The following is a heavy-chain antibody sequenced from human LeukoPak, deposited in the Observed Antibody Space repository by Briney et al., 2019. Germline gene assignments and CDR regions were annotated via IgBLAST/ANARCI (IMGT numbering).Heavy chain of an antibody. Sequence: GGSLRLSCAASGFTFSDHYMDWVRQAPGKGLEWVGRTRNKANSYTTEYAASVKGRFTISRDNAKNSLYLQMNSLRAEDTAVYYCARRRDSGSLQHFDYWGQGTLVTVSS. CDR2: TRNKANSYTT. CDR3: ARRRDSGSLQHFDY. J-gene: IGHJ4*02. D-gene: IGHD1-26*01. CDR1: GFTFSDHY. V-gene: IGHV3-72*01.